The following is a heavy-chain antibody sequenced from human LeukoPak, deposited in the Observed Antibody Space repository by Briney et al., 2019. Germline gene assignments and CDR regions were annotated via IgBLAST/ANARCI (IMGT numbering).Heavy chain of an antibody. CDR2: ISSSSSYI. CDR1: GFTFSSYS. V-gene: IGHV3-21*06. Sequence: NPGGSLRLSCAASGFTFSSYSMNWVRQAPGKGLEWVSSISSSSSYIYYADSVKGRFTISRDNAKNSLYLQMNSLRAEYTAVYYCARGSEWELLSCDYWGQGTLVTVSS. J-gene: IGHJ4*02. D-gene: IGHD1-26*01. CDR3: ARGSEWELLSCDY.